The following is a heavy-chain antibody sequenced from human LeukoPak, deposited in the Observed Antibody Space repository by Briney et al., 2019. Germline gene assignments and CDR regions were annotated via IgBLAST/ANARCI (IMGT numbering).Heavy chain of an antibody. CDR3: ARPYSSKGYYFDY. D-gene: IGHD6-13*01. CDR2: ISSSGSTI. Sequence: PGGSLRLSCAASGFTFSDYYMSWIRQAPGKGLEWVSYISSSGSTIYYVDSVKGRFTISRDNAKNSLYLQMNSLRAEDTAVYYCARPYSSKGYYFDYWGQGTLVTVSS. V-gene: IGHV3-11*04. CDR1: GFTFSDYY. J-gene: IGHJ4*02.